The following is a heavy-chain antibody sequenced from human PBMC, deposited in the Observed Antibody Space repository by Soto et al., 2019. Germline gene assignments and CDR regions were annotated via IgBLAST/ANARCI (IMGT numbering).Heavy chain of an antibody. CDR2: ISGGDGSIRLSGSDSST. J-gene: IGHJ5*02. D-gene: IGHD6-19*01. Sequence: GGSLRLSCAASGFTFSNYAMSWVRQAHGRGLEWVSGISGGDGSIRLSGSDSSTKYADSVKGRFTISRDNSKNTLYPQMNSLRLEDTALYYCAKDAAARSSGYYLFEPWGPGTLVTVSS. V-gene: IGHV3-23*01. CDR3: AKDAAARSSGYYLFEP. CDR1: GFTFSNYA.